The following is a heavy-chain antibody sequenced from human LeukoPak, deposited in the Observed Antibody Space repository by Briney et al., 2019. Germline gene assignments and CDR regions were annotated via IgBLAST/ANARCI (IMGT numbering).Heavy chain of an antibody. CDR1: GYTFTGYY. CDR2: ISAYNGNT. Sequence: ASVKVSCKASGYTFTGYYMHWVRQAPGQGLEWMGWISAYNGNTNYAQKLQGRVTMTTDTSTSTAYMELRSLRSDDTAVYYCAREASGYEPIDYWGQGTLVTVSS. J-gene: IGHJ4*02. D-gene: IGHD5-12*01. V-gene: IGHV1-18*04. CDR3: AREASGYEPIDY.